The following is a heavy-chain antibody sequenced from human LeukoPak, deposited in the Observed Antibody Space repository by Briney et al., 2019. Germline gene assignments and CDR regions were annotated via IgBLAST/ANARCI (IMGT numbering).Heavy chain of an antibody. J-gene: IGHJ4*02. Sequence: ETLSLTCTVSGGSISSYYWSWVRQAPGKGLEWVSAISGSGGSTYYADSVKGRFTISRDNSKNTLYLQMNSLRAEDTAVYYCANYYDSSGYLDYFDYWGQGTLVTVSS. CDR1: GGSISSYY. D-gene: IGHD3-22*01. CDR3: ANYYDSSGYLDYFDY. CDR2: ISGSGGST. V-gene: IGHV3-23*01.